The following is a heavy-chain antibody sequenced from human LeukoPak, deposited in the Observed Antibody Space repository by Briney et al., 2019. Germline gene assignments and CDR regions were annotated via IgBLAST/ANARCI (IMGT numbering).Heavy chain of an antibody. CDR1: GFTFSSYS. CDR3: AKDRDMTTVTGPDY. J-gene: IGHJ4*02. CDR2: IRNDDSNK. V-gene: IGHV3-30*02. Sequence: PGGSLRLSCAASGFTFSSYSMNWVRQAPGKGLEWVAFIRNDDSNKYYADSVKGRFTISRDYSKNTLYLQMNSLRAEDTAVYYCAKDRDMTTVTGPDYWGQGTLVTVSS. D-gene: IGHD4-17*01.